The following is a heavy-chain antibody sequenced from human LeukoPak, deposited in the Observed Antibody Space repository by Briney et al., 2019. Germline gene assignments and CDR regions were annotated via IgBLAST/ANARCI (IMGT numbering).Heavy chain of an antibody. D-gene: IGHD3-9*01. CDR3: ARVTGYMIEDYFDY. V-gene: IGHV4-59*01. J-gene: IGHJ4*02. CDR1: GGSISSYY. Sequence: SATLSLTCPVYGGSISSYYWSWIRQPPGKVMAWNGFIYYSGSTHCHPSLKSRVTISVDTSKYQFSLQLSPVNAADTAMYYCARVTGYMIEDYFDYWGQGILVTVSS. CDR2: IYYSGST.